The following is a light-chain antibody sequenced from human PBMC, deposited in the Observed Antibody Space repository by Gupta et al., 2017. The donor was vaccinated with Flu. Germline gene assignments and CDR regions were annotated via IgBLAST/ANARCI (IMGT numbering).Light chain of an antibody. Sequence: QSALTQPASVSGSPGQSITISCTGTSSDAGDYKYVSWYQQHPGKAPKLMIYEVSYRPSGVSDRFSGSKSGNTASLTITGLQAEDEADYYCSSDTSSNTPYVLGTGTKVTVL. J-gene: IGLJ1*01. CDR2: EVS. CDR3: SSDTSSNTPYV. CDR1: SSDAGDYKY. V-gene: IGLV2-14*01.